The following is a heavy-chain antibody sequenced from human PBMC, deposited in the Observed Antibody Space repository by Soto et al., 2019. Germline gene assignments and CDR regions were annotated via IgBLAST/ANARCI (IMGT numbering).Heavy chain of an antibody. J-gene: IGHJ4*02. V-gene: IGHV1-18*01. CDR3: ARGGYGDY. CDR2: ISAHNGNT. Sequence: QVHLVQSGAEVKKPGASVKVSCKGSGYTFTTYGITWVRQAPGQGLEWMGWISAHNGNTNYAQKLQGRVTVTRDTSTSTAYMELRRLSSDDTAVYYCARGGYGDYWGQGARVTVSS. D-gene: IGHD1-1*01. CDR1: GYTFTTYG.